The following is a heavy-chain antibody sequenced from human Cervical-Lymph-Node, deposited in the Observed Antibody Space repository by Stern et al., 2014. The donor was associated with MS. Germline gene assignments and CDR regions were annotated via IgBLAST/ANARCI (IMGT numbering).Heavy chain of an antibody. CDR2: IYYRGTT. V-gene: IGHV4-31*03. CDR3: ARERDNFVGNYFDS. CDR1: GASISSGDYH. J-gene: IGHJ4*02. D-gene: IGHD1-20*01. Sequence: VQLVESGPGLVKPSQTLSLSCTVSGASISSGDYHWAWIRQHPGKGLEWIGHIYYRGTTFYSPSLKSRVTISVDTSRNHFSLKLSSVTAADTAVYYCARERDNFVGNYFDSWGQGTLVTVSS.